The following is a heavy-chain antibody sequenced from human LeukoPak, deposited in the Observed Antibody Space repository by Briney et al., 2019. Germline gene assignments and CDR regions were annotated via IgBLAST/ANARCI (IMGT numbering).Heavy chain of an antibody. CDR2: IIPIFGTA. D-gene: IGHD5-24*01. Sequence: EASVKVSCKASGGTFSSYAISWVRQAPGQGLEWMGGIIPIFGTANYAQKFQGRVTITADESTSTAYMEPSSLRSEGTAVYYCARAVTEVRDGYNLYYFDYWGQGTLVTVSS. J-gene: IGHJ4*02. CDR3: ARAVTEVRDGYNLYYFDY. V-gene: IGHV1-69*13. CDR1: GGTFSSYA.